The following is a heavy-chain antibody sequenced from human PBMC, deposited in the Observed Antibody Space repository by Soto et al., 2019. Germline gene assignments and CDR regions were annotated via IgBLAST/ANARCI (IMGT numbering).Heavy chain of an antibody. Sequence: ASVKVSCKASGYTFTSYYMHWVRQAPGQGLEWMGIINPSGGSTSYAQKFQGRVTMTRDTSTSTVYMELSSLRSEDTAVYYCASPGIVVVVAATDYYGMDVWGQATTVTAP. CDR1: GYTFTSYY. CDR2: INPSGGST. CDR3: ASPGIVVVVAATDYYGMDV. V-gene: IGHV1-46*03. D-gene: IGHD2-15*01. J-gene: IGHJ6*02.